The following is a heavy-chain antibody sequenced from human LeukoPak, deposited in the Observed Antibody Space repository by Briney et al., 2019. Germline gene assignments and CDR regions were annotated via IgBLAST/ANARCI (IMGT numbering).Heavy chain of an antibody. CDR2: SGGAT. CDR3: IKDRTGTYSFDY. Sequence: GGSLRLSCSASGFTLSSYSMHWVRQAPGKGLEYVSTSGGATYYADSVKGRFTISRDNTKNTLYLQMSSLRAEDTAVYYCIKDRTGTYSFDYWGQGTLVTVSS. V-gene: IGHV3-64D*09. CDR1: GFTLSSYS. D-gene: IGHD7-27*01. J-gene: IGHJ4*02.